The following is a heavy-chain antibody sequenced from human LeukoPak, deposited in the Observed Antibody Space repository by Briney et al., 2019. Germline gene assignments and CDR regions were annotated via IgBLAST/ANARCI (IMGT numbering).Heavy chain of an antibody. CDR3: AKAGIGVVGYFDY. Sequence: GGSLRLSCAASGFTFSSYEMNWVRQAPGKGLEWVSAIRGSGGGTYYADSVKGRFTISRDNSKNTLYLQMNSLRDEDTALYYCAKAGIGVVGYFDYWGQGTLVTVSS. V-gene: IGHV3-23*01. CDR2: IRGSGGGT. D-gene: IGHD6-19*01. CDR1: GFTFSSYE. J-gene: IGHJ4*02.